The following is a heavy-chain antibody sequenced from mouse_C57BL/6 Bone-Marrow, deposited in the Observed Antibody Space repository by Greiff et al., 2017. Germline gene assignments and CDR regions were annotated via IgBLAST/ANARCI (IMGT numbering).Heavy chain of an antibody. CDR3: TREGYYYGSSFHWYFDV. V-gene: IGHV1-5*01. Sequence: EVQLQQSGTVLARPGASVKMSCKTSGYTFTSYWMPWVKQRPGQGLEWIGAIYPGNSDTSYNQKFKGKAKLTAVTSASTAYMELSSLTTEDSAVYDCTREGYYYGSSFHWYFDVWGTGTTVTVSS. J-gene: IGHJ1*03. CDR1: GYTFTSYW. D-gene: IGHD1-1*01. CDR2: IYPGNSDT.